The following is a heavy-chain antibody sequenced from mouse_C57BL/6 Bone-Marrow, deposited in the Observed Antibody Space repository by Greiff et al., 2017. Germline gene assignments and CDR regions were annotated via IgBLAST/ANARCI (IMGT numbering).Heavy chain of an antibody. CDR2: ISSGSSTI. CDR1: GFTFSDYG. D-gene: IGHD1-1*01. Sequence: EVKVVESGGGLVKPGGSLKLSCAASGFTFSDYGMHWVRQAPEKGLEWVAYISSGSSTIYYADTVKGRFTISRDNAKNTLFLQMTSLRSEDTAMYYCARAKDYYYGSSFDWYFDVWGTGITVTVSS. V-gene: IGHV5-17*01. CDR3: ARAKDYYYGSSFDWYFDV. J-gene: IGHJ1*03.